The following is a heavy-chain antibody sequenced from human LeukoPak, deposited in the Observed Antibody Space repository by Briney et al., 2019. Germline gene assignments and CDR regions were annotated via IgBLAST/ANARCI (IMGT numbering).Heavy chain of an antibody. CDR3: AGTSEGYSSSWFDY. V-gene: IGHV4-31*03. CDR1: GGSISSGGYY. Sequence: SETLSLTCTVSGGSISSGGYYWSWIRQHPGKGLEWIGYIYYSGSTYYNPSLKSRVTISVDTSKNQFSLKLSSVTAADTAVYYCAGTSEGYSSSWFDYWGQGTLVTVPS. J-gene: IGHJ4*02. D-gene: IGHD6-13*01. CDR2: IYYSGST.